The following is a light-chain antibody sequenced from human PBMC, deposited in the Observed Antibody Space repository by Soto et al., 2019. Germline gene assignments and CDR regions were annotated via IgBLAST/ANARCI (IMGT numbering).Light chain of an antibody. J-gene: IGLJ1*01. CDR1: RSDVGGFNF. CDR2: DVT. V-gene: IGLV2-14*01. Sequence: QSALTQPASVSGSPGQSITISCTGTRSDVGGFNFVSWYQQHPGKAPKVMIYDVTDRPSGVSNRFSGSKSGNTASLTISGLQAEDEADYYCCSYTISSTYVFGTGTKLTVL. CDR3: CSYTISSTYV.